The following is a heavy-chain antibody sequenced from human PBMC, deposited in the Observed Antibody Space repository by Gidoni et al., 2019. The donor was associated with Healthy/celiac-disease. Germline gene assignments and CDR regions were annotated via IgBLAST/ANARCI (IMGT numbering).Heavy chain of an antibody. Sequence: QVQLQESGPGLVKPSVTLSLTCTVPGRSLSSYHWSWIRQPPGKGLEWIGYIYYSGRTNYNPSLKSRVTISVDTSKNQFSLKLSSVTAADTAVYYCARGLGGYCSSTSCYLGWFDPWGQGTLVTVSS. D-gene: IGHD2-2*01. CDR1: GRSLSSYH. J-gene: IGHJ5*02. CDR2: IYYSGRT. CDR3: ARGLGGYCSSTSCYLGWFDP. V-gene: IGHV4-59*01.